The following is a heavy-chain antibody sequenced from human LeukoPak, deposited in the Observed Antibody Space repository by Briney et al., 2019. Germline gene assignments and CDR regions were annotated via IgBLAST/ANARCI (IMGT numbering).Heavy chain of an antibody. Sequence: SETLSLTCAVYGGSFSGYYWSWIRQPPGKGLEWIGEINHSGSTNYNPSLKSRVTISVDTSKNQFSLKLSSVTAADTAVYYCARGYSSSWYGPGYYYYMDVWGKGTTVTVSS. D-gene: IGHD6-13*01. CDR2: INHSGST. J-gene: IGHJ6*03. CDR3: ARGYSSSWYGPGYYYYMDV. V-gene: IGHV4-34*01. CDR1: GGSFSGYY.